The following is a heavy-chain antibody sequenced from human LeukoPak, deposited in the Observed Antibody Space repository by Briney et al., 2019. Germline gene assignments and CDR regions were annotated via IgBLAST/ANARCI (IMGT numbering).Heavy chain of an antibody. Sequence: GGSLRLSCAASGFTFSSYSMNWVRQAPGKGLEWVSYISSSSSTIYYADSVKGRFTISRDNAKNSLYLQMNSLRAEDTAVYFCAREDGYCSGGNCYSYFDSWGQGTLVTVSS. CDR3: AREDGYCSGGNCYSYFDS. CDR1: GFTFSSYS. V-gene: IGHV3-48*01. J-gene: IGHJ4*02. CDR2: ISSSSSTI. D-gene: IGHD2-15*01.